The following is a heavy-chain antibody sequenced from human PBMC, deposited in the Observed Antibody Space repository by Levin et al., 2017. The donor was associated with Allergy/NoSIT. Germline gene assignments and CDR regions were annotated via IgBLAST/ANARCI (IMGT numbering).Heavy chain of an antibody. D-gene: IGHD3-10*01. V-gene: IGHV3-72*01. CDR2: SRNKPNSYTT. CDR3: TAGAPGSAPADH. Sequence: PGGSLRLSCVTSGFTFTDHYMDWFRQAPGKGLEWVGRSRNKPNSYTTEYAASVKGRFSVSRDESRNSLYLQMNSLNSGDTALYYCTAGAPGSAPADHRGQGTLVTVSS. CDR1: GFTFTDHY. J-gene: IGHJ4*02.